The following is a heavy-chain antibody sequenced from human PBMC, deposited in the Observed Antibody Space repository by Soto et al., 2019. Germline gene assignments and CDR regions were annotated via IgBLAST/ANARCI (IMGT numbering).Heavy chain of an antibody. CDR1: GGSISSSNW. V-gene: IGHV4-4*02. CDR2: IYHSGST. J-gene: IGHJ5*02. D-gene: IGHD3-10*01. Sequence: PSETLSLTCAVYGGSISSSNWWSWVRQPPGKGLEWIGEIYHSGSTNYNPSLKSRFTISVDKSKNQFSLKLSSLTAAYKAVYYCSRDRFTMPPPVPFYPWGQGTLVTVSS. CDR3: SRDRFTMPPPVPFYP.